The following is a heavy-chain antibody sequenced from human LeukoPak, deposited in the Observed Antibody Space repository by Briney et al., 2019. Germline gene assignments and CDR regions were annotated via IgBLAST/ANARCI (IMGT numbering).Heavy chain of an antibody. D-gene: IGHD5-12*01. J-gene: IGHJ4*02. CDR1: SGSLSSFY. Sequence: SETLSLTCTVSSGSLSSFYWNWIRQPAGKGLEWVGRIYPSGSTDYNASLKSRATMSVDTSKKQFSLKLNSVTAADTAVYYCARSSGHDFDYWGQGILVTVSS. V-gene: IGHV4-4*07. CDR2: IYPSGST. CDR3: ARSSGHDFDY.